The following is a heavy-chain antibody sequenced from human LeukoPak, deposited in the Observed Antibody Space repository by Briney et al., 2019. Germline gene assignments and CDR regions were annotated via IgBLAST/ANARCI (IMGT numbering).Heavy chain of an antibody. V-gene: IGHV3-30-3*01. CDR2: ISYDGSNK. D-gene: IGHD6-6*01. Sequence: GGSLRLSCAASGFTFSSYAMHWVRQAPGKGLEWVAVISYDGSNKYYADSVKGRFTISRDNSKNTLYLQMNSLRAEDTAVYYCAKDLPRIAARGPIEDYWGQGTLVTVSS. J-gene: IGHJ4*02. CDR3: AKDLPRIAARGPIEDY. CDR1: GFTFSSYA.